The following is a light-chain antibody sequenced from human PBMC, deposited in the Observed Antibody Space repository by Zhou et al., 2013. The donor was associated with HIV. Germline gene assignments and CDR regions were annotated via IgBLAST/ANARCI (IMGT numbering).Light chain of an antibody. CDR1: QSVSSY. CDR2: DAS. V-gene: IGKV3-11*01. Sequence: EIVLTQSPATLSLSPGERATLSCRASQSVSSYLAWYQQKPGQAPRLLIYDASNRATGIPARFSGSGSGTGFTLTISSLEPEDFAVYYCQQRSNWPPTFAEGTKV. CDR3: QQRSNWPPT. J-gene: IGKJ1*01.